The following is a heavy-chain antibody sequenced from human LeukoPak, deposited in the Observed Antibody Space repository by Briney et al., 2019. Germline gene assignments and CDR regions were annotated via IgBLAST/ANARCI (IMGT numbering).Heavy chain of an antibody. D-gene: IGHD2-15*01. V-gene: IGHV1-2*02. CDR2: INPNSGGT. CDR3: ARLHLGYCSGGSCYTYGNYYMDV. CDR1: GYTFTGYY. Sequence: ASVKVSCKASGYTFTGYYMHWVRQAPGQGLEWMGWINPNSGGTNYAQKFQGRVTMTRDTSISTAYMEPSRLRSDDTAVYYCARLHLGYCSGGSCYTYGNYYMDVWGKGTTVTVSS. J-gene: IGHJ6*03.